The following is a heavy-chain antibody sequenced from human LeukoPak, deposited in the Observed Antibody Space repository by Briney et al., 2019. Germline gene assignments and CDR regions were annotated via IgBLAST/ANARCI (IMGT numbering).Heavy chain of an antibody. D-gene: IGHD3-3*01. CDR2: INPSGGST. Sequence: ASVKVSCKASGYTFTSYYMHWVRQAPGQGLEWMGIINPSGGSTSYAQKFQGRVTMTRDTSTSTVYMELSSLRSEDTAVYYCARVTIFGVVIIRSLLDYWGQGTLVTVSS. CDR3: ARVTIFGVVIIRSLLDY. CDR1: GYTFTSYY. J-gene: IGHJ4*02. V-gene: IGHV1-46*01.